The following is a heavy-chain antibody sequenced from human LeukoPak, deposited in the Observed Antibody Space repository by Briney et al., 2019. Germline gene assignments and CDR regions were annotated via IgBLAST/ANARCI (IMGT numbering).Heavy chain of an antibody. CDR2: IYSDGST. CDR1: GFTVSSNY. J-gene: IGHJ4*01. Sequence: PGGSLRLSCAASGFTVSSNYMNWVRQAPGRGLEWVSIIYSDGSTYYADSVKGRFTISRDNSKNTVYLQMNSLRAEDTAVYYCQLEEPDYWGHGTLVTVSS. D-gene: IGHD3-3*01. V-gene: IGHV3-53*01. CDR3: QLEEPDY.